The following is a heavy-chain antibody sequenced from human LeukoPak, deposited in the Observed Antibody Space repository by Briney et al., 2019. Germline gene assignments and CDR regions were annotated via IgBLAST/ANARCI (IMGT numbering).Heavy chain of an antibody. CDR1: GGSINSGGYY. CDR3: ARGGYDSTGYSVYYFDV. D-gene: IGHD3-22*01. CDR2: IYYSGTT. V-gene: IGHV4-31*03. J-gene: IGHJ4*02. Sequence: SETLSLTCTVSGGSINSGGYYWTWIRQPPGKGLEWIGYIYYSGTTYYNPSLKSRVTISVDTSKNQFSLNLNSVTAADTAVYYCARGGYDSTGYSVYYFDVWGQGTLVTVSS.